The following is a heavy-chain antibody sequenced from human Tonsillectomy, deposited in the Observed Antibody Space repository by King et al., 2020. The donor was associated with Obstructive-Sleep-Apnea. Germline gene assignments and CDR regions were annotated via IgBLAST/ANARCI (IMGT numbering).Heavy chain of an antibody. CDR1: GFTFSSFG. D-gene: IGHD3-9*01. Sequence: VQLVESGGGVVQPGRSLRLSCAASGFTFSSFGLHWVRQAPGKGLEWVALISYDGINKYYADSVKGRFTISRDNSKNTLYLQMNSLRAEDTAVYYCAKDLGRYFDWLFYFDYWDQGTLVTVSS. J-gene: IGHJ4*02. CDR2: ISYDGINK. CDR3: AKDLGRYFDWLFYFDY. V-gene: IGHV3-30*18.